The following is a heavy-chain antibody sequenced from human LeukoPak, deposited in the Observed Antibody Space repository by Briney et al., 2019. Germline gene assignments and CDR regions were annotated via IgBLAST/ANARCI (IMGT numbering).Heavy chain of an antibody. V-gene: IGHV4-59*01. D-gene: IGHD6-13*01. J-gene: IGHJ4*02. Sequence: GSLRLSCAASGFTFSSYAMTWVRQSPGKGLEWIGYIYNSGSTNYNPSLKTRVTISEDTSKNQFSLNLTSVTAADTAVYYCARGRSSWYYWGQGTLVTVSS. CDR3: ARGRSSWYY. CDR2: IYNSGST. CDR1: GFTFSSYA.